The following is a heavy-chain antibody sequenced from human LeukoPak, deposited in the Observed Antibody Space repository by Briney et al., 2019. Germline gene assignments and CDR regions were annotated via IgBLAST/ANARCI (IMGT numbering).Heavy chain of an antibody. CDR1: GGSINSYY. V-gene: IGHV4-4*07. J-gene: IGHJ3*02. D-gene: IGHD3-3*01. CDR3: ARERESRFLEWLGAFDI. Sequence: PSETLSLTCTVSGGSINSYYWSWIRQPAGKGVEWIGRIYTSGCTNYNPSLKSRVAMSVDTSRNQFSLKLSSVTAADTAVYYCARERESRFLEWLGAFDIWGQGTMVTVSS. CDR2: IYTSGCT.